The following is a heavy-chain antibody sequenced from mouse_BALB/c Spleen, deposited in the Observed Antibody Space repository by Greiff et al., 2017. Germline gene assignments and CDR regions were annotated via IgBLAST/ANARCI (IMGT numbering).Heavy chain of an antibody. D-gene: IGHD2-3*01. J-gene: IGHJ3*02. CDR3: AYDGYYR. CDR1: GFNIKDTY. V-gene: IGHV14-3*02. Sequence: EVKLQESGAELVKPGASVKLSCTASGFNIKDTYMHWVKQRPEQGLEWIGRIDPANGNTKYDPKFQGKATITADTSSNTAYLQLSSLTSEDTAVYYCAYDGYYRWGRGTLVTVSA. CDR2: IDPANGNT.